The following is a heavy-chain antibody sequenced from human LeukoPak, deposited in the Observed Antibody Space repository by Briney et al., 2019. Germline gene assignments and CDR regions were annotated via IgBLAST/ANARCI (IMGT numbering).Heavy chain of an antibody. Sequence: KPSETLSLTCTVSGGSINSSSYYWGRNRPPPGKGLEWAGSIYYSGSTYYNPSLKSRVTISVDTSKNQFSLKLSSVTAADTAVYYCARHVGGVRPKNWFDPWGQGTLVTVSS. CDR3: ARHVGGVRPKNWFDP. J-gene: IGHJ5*02. V-gene: IGHV4-39*01. CDR2: IYYSGST. CDR1: GGSINSSSYY. D-gene: IGHD3-16*01.